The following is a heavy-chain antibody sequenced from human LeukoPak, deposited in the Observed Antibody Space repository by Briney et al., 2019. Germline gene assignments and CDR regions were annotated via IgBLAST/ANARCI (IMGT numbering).Heavy chain of an antibody. D-gene: IGHD2-2*01. J-gene: IGHJ4*02. CDR3: ARDLSRAVVPAVALDY. V-gene: IGHV3-15*01. CDR1: GFTSSNAW. Sequence: GGSLRLSCAASGFTSSNAWMSWVRQAPGKGLEWVGRIKSKTDGGTTDYAAPVKRRFTIPRDDSKKPLYLQMNSLKTEDTAVYSCARDLSRAVVPAVALDYWGQGTLVTVSS. CDR2: IKSKTDGGTT.